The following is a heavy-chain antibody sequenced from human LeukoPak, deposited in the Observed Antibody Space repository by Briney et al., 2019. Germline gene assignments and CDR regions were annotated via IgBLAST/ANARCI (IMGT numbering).Heavy chain of an antibody. CDR3: ARAPYLSSGS. CDR2: IDHSVST. V-gene: IGHV4-34*01. CDR1: GGSFSGYY. Sequence: SETLSLTCAVFGGSFSGYYWSWIRQPPGKGLEWIGEIDHSVSTNYNPSLKSRVTISLDTYKNQFALKLSSVTAADTAVYYCARAPYLSSGSWGQGTMVTVSS. J-gene: IGHJ3*01. D-gene: IGHD3-22*01.